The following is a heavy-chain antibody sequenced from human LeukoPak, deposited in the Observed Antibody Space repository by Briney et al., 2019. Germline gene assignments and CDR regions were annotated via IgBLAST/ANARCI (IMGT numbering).Heavy chain of an antibody. J-gene: IGHJ4*02. D-gene: IGHD3-22*01. CDR3: ARDPLNFDSSVYIRYYFDY. V-gene: IGHV3-33*01. CDR2: IWYDGTNK. CDR1: GFTFSSYG. Sequence: GGSLRLSCAASGFTFSSYGMHWVRQAPGKGLEWVAVIWYDGTNKYYAASVKGRFTISRDNSKNTLYLQKNNLRAEDTAVYYCARDPLNFDSSVYIRYYFDYWGQGTLVTVSS.